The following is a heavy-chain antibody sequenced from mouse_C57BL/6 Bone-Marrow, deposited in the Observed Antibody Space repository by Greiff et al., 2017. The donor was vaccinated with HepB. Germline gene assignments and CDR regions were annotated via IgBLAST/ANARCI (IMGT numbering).Heavy chain of an antibody. CDR1: GYTFTNYW. CDR2: IYPGGGYT. J-gene: IGHJ2*01. V-gene: IGHV1-63*01. Sequence: QVHVKQSRAELVRPGTSVKMSCKASGYTFTNYWIGWAKQRPGHGLEWIGDIYPGGGYTNYNEKFKGKATLTADKSSSTAYMQFSSLTSEDSAIDYCARSRDPPFDYWGQGTTLTVSS. CDR3: ARSRDPPFDY.